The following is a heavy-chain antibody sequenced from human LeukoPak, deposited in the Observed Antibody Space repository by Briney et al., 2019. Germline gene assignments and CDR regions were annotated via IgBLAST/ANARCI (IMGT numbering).Heavy chain of an antibody. CDR3: ARGYVEGWG. CDR2: IYDSGST. CDR1: GVSIRSSYYY. D-gene: IGHD2-2*01. Sequence: SETLSLTCTVSGVSIRSSYYYWGWIRQPPGKGLEWIGSIYDSGSTYYNPSLKSRVTISVHTPKNQFSLKLNSVTAAYTAVYYCARGYVEGWGWGQGTLLTVSS. J-gene: IGHJ4*02. V-gene: IGHV4-39*01.